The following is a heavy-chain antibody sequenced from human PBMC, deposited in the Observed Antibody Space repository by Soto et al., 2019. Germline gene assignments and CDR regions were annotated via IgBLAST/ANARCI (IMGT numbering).Heavy chain of an antibody. CDR1: GYTFTGYY. J-gene: IGHJ5*02. V-gene: IGHV1-2*02. Sequence: ASVKVSCKASGYTFTGYYMHWVRQAPGQGLEWMGWINPNSGGTNYAQKFQGRVTMTRDTSISTAYMELSRLRSDDTAVYYCARDRGTMTVVVITPSSWFDPWGQGTLVTVSS. D-gene: IGHD3-22*01. CDR2: INPNSGGT. CDR3: ARDRGTMTVVVITPSSWFDP.